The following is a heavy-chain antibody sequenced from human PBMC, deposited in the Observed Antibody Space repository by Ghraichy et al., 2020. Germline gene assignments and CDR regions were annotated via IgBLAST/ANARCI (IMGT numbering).Heavy chain of an antibody. Sequence: ASVKVSCKASGYTFTSYGISWVRQAPGQGLERMGWISAYNGNTNYAQKLQGRVTMTTDTSTSTAYMELRSLRSDDTAVYYCAREGSGPLGYYYGMDVWGQGTTVTVSS. CDR1: GYTFTSYG. V-gene: IGHV1-18*01. D-gene: IGHD6-19*01. CDR2: ISAYNGNT. CDR3: AREGSGPLGYYYGMDV. J-gene: IGHJ6*02.